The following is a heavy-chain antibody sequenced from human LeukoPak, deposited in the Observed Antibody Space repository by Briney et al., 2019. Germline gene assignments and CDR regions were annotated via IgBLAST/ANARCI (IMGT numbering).Heavy chain of an antibody. J-gene: IGHJ4*02. D-gene: IGHD6-6*01. CDR2: SRNKANSFTT. V-gene: IGHV3-72*01. CDR3: ARTVREGSDS. CDR1: GFIFSDHY. Sequence: PGGSLRLSCVASGFIFSDHYMDWVRQAPGKGLEWVGRSRNKANSFTTDYAASVKGRFTISRDDSKNSLFLQMNSLKTEDTAVYYCARTVREGSDSWGQGTLVTVSS.